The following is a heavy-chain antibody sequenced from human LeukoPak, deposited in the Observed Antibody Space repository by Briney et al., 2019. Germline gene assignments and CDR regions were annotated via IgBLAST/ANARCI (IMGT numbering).Heavy chain of an antibody. CDR2: INHSGST. V-gene: IGHV4-34*01. D-gene: IGHD6-19*01. CDR3: ASGVWLTQTTFFDY. CDR1: GGSFSGYY. J-gene: IGHJ4*02. Sequence: SETLSLTCAVYGGSFSGYYWSWIRQPPGKGLEWIGEINHSGSTNYNPSLKSRVTISVDTSKNQFSLKLSSVTAEDTAVYYCASGVWLTQTTFFDYWGQGTLVTVSS.